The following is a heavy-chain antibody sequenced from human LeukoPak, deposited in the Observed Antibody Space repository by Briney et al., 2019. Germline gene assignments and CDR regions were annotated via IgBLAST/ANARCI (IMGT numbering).Heavy chain of an antibody. CDR2: IKSKTDGGTT. CDR1: GFTFSNAW. Sequence: GGSLRLSCAASGFTFSNAWMSWVRQAPGKGLEWVGRIKSKTDGGTTDYAAPVKGRFTISRDDSKNTLYLQMNSLKTEDTAVYYCTTDRRIVLGYCSSTSCYYFDYWGQGTLVTVSS. J-gene: IGHJ4*02. CDR3: TTDRRIVLGYCSSTSCYYFDY. D-gene: IGHD2-2*01. V-gene: IGHV3-15*01.